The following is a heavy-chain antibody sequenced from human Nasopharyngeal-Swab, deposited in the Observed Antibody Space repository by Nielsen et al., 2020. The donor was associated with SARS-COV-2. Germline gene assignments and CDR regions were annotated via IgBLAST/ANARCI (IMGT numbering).Heavy chain of an antibody. CDR2: IWYDGSNK. CDR3: ASGRDYSQRDFDY. D-gene: IGHD4-11*01. V-gene: IGHV3-33*03. J-gene: IGHJ4*02. Sequence: WIRQHPGQGVEWVAVIWYDGSNKYYADSVKGRFTISRDNAKNTLYLQMNSLRAEDTAVYYCASGRDYSQRDFDYWGQGTLVTVSS.